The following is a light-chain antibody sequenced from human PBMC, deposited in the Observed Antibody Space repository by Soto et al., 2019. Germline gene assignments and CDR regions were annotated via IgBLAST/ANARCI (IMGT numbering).Light chain of an antibody. V-gene: IGLV2-8*01. J-gene: IGLJ1*01. CDR1: SSDVGGYNY. CDR2: EVN. CDR3: TSYAGGNNV. Sequence: QSALTQPPSASGSPGQSVTISCTGTSSDVGGYNYVSWYQQHPVKVPKLMVYEVNKRPSGVPDRFSGSKSGNTASLTVSGLQAEDDADYYCTSYAGGNNVFGTGTKLTVL.